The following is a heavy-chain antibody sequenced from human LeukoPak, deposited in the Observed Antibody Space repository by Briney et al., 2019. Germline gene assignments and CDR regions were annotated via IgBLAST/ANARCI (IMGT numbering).Heavy chain of an antibody. D-gene: IGHD2-2*01. J-gene: IGHJ4*02. Sequence: GASVKVSCKASGYTFTGYYMHWVRQAPGQGLEWMGWINPNSGGTNYAQKFQGRVTMTTDTSTSTAYMELRSLRSDDTAVYYCARSRGYCSSTSCSRFDYWGQGTLVTVSS. CDR2: INPNSGGT. CDR3: ARSRGYCSSTSCSRFDY. CDR1: GYTFTGYY. V-gene: IGHV1-2*02.